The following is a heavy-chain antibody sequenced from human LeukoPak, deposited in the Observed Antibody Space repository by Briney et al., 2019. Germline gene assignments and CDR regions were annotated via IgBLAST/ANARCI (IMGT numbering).Heavy chain of an antibody. CDR3: ARDMKSSSYYFGSGGGVDY. Sequence: ASVKVSCKASGYTFTSYYMHWVRQAPGQGLEWMGIINPSDGSTSYAQKFQGRVTMTRDTSTSTVYMELSSLRSEDTAVYYCARDMKSSSYYFGSGGGVDYWGQGTPVTVSS. V-gene: IGHV1-46*01. D-gene: IGHD3-10*01. CDR1: GYTFTSYY. J-gene: IGHJ4*02. CDR2: INPSDGST.